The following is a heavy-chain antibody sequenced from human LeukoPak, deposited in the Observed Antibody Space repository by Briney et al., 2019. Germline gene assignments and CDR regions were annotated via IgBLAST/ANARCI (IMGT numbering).Heavy chain of an antibody. J-gene: IGHJ4*02. Sequence: ASVKVSCKASVYTFTSYGISWVRQAPGQGLEWMGWISAYNGNTNYAQKLQGRVTMTTDTSTSTAYMELRSLRYDDTAGYYCARDDSGTSFDYWGQGTLVTVSS. CDR3: ARDDSGTSFDY. D-gene: IGHD3-3*01. CDR1: VYTFTSYG. CDR2: ISAYNGNT. V-gene: IGHV1-18*01.